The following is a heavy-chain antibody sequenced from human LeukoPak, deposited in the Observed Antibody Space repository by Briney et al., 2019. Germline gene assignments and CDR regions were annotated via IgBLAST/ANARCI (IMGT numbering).Heavy chain of an antibody. CDR1: GGSISSGGYS. J-gene: IGHJ6*02. D-gene: IGHD6-13*01. CDR3: ARDMDSSSWYPGPSYYYYGMDV. CDR2: IYHSGST. V-gene: IGHV4-30-2*01. Sequence: SETLSLTCAVSGGSISSGGYSWSWIRQPPGKGLEWIGYIYHSGSTYYNPSLKSRVTISVDRSKNQFSLKLSSVTAADTAVYYCARDMDSSSWYPGPSYYYYGMDVWGQGTTVTVSS.